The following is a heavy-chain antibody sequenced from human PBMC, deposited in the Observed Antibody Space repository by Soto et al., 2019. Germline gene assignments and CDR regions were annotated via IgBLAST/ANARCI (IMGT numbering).Heavy chain of an antibody. V-gene: IGHV4-34*01. J-gene: IGHJ4*02. D-gene: IGHD2-2*01. CDR3: ARSGGFRYCSSTSCYAHHFDY. Sequence: SETLSLTCAVYGGSFSGYYWSWIRQPPGKGLEWIGEINHSGSTNYNPSLKSRVTISVDTSKNQFSLKLSSVTAADTAVYYCARSGGFRYCSSTSCYAHHFDYWGQGTLVTVSS. CDR2: INHSGST. CDR1: GGSFSGYY.